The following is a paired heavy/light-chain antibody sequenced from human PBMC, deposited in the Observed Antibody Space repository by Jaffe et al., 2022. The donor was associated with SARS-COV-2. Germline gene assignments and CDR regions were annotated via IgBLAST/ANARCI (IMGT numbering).Heavy chain of an antibody. CDR3: AGRPYRATSGGLDV. Sequence: HVQLQESGPGLVKPSETLSLTCAVSGGSITSDNWWTWVRQPPGKGLEFIGEILHSGGTAYSSSLKSRVTVSMDKSKNQFSLKLNSVTAADTALYFCAGRPYRATSGGLDVWGQGTTVTVSS. CDR1: GGSITSDNW. D-gene: IGHD5-12*01. CDR2: ILHSGGT. J-gene: IGHJ6*02. V-gene: IGHV4-4*02.
Light chain of an antibody. CDR2: WAS. J-gene: IGKJ2*01. CDR3: QQYHTIPYT. V-gene: IGKV4-1*01. CDR1: QSVLYSSNNKNY. Sequence: DIVMTQSPDSLAVSLGERATINCKSSQSVLYSSNNKNYLAWYQQKPGQPPKLLIYWASTRESGVPDRFSGSGSGTDFTLTISSLQAEDVAVYYCQQYHTIPYTFGQGIKLEI.